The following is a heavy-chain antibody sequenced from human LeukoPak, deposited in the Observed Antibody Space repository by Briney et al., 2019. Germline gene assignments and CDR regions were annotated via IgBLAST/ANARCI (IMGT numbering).Heavy chain of an antibody. CDR2: INPNSGGT. V-gene: IGHV1-2*02. CDR3: ARSDVVVVTATTHFDY. D-gene: IGHD2-15*01. CDR1: GYTFTAYY. Sequence: ASVKVSCKASGYTFTAYYRHWVRQAPGQGLEWMGWINPNSGGTNYAQNFQGRVTMTSDTSTYTTHMELSRLRSDDTAVYYCARSDVVVVTATTHFDYWGQGTLVTVSS. J-gene: IGHJ4*02.